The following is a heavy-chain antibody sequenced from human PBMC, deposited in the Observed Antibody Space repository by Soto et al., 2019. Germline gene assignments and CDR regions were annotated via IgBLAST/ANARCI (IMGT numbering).Heavy chain of an antibody. CDR3: AGYTFGDSGFDY. J-gene: IGHJ4*02. CDR1: GGSFSGYY. V-gene: IGHV4-34*01. Sequence: PSETLSLTCAVYGGSFSGYYWSWIRQPPGKGLEWIGEINHSGSTNYNPSLKSRVTISVDTSKNQFSLKLSSVTAADTAVYYCAGYTFGDSGFDYWGQRTLVTVSS. CDR2: INHSGST. D-gene: IGHD4-17*01.